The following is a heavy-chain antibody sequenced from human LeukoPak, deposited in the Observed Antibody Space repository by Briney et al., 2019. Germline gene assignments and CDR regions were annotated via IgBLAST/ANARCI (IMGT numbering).Heavy chain of an antibody. V-gene: IGHV3-48*01. D-gene: IGHD3-10*01. CDR3: ARDKDYYGSHPPRWFLN. CDR1: GFTFSSYS. CDR2: ISSSSNTI. Sequence: GGSLRLSCAASGFTFSSYSMNWVRQAPGKGLEWVSYISSSSNTIYYADSVKGRFTISRDNSKNTLYLQMNSLRAEDTAVYYCARDKDYYGSHPPRWFLNWGQGTLVTVSS. J-gene: IGHJ4*02.